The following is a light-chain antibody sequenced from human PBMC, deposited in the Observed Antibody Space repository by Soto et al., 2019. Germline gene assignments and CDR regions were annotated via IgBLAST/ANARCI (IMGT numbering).Light chain of an antibody. CDR2: GAS. CDR3: QQDSSWPLT. Sequence: EIVMPQSPATLSVSPGERATLSCRASQDIRSSLAWYQQKPGQAPRLLIYGASIRATGVPATFSGSGSGTEFTLSISSLQSEHLGVYYCQQDSSWPLTFGGGTKVDIK. CDR1: QDIRSS. J-gene: IGKJ4*01. V-gene: IGKV3-15*01.